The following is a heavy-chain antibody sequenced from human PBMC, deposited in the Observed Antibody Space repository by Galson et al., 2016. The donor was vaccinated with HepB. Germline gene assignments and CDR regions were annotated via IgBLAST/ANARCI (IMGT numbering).Heavy chain of an antibody. CDR3: ARQSRQDGTFDY. J-gene: IGHJ4*02. Sequence: SETLSLTCSVSGASISGSYWSWIRQPPGKGLEWIGHIYYSGSTNYNPSLKSRVTISIDTSKKQFSLKVTSVTAADTAVYSCARQSRQDGTFDYWGQGTLVTVSS. V-gene: IGHV4-59*08. D-gene: IGHD5-24*01. CDR1: GASISGSY. CDR2: IYYSGST.